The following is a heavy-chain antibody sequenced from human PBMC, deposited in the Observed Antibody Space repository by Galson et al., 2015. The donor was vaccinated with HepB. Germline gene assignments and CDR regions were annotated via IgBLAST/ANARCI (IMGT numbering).Heavy chain of an antibody. CDR3: ARDLSLTGYGKDYYYGMDV. CDR2: IIPIFGTA. V-gene: IGHV1-69*13. J-gene: IGHJ6*02. CDR1: GGTFSSYA. D-gene: IGHD3-9*01. Sequence: SVKVSCKASGGTFSSYAISWVRQAPGQGLEWMGGIIPIFGTANYAQKFQGRVTITADGSTSTAYMELSSLRSEDTAVYYCARDLSLTGYGKDYYYGMDVWGQGTTVTVSS.